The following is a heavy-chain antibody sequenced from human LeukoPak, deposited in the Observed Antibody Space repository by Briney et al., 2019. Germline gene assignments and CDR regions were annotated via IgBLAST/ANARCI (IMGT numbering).Heavy chain of an antibody. Sequence: SETLSLTCTVSGGSISSYCCGWIRQPPGKGLESIGSIYNSGSTNYNPSLKSRVTISVDTSKNQFSLKLSSVTAADTAVYYCARVGYSSSWYEYYYYGMDVWGQGTTVTVSS. D-gene: IGHD6-13*01. CDR2: IYNSGST. CDR1: GGSISSYC. CDR3: ARVGYSSSWYEYYYYGMDV. V-gene: IGHV4-59*01. J-gene: IGHJ6*02.